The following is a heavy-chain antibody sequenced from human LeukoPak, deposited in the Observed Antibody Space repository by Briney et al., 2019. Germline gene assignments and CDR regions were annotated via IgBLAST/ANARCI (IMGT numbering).Heavy chain of an antibody. CDR1: GGSINSDDYS. CDR2: MYHSGSA. Sequence: SETLSLTCAVSGGSINSDDYSWSWIRQPPGKGLEWIGYMYHSGSAYYNPSLESRVTISVDRSNNQFSLRLNSVTAADTAVYYCARAHRCTGGTCFNWFDPWGQGTLVIVSS. J-gene: IGHJ5*02. D-gene: IGHD2-15*01. V-gene: IGHV4-30-2*01. CDR3: ARAHRCTGGTCFNWFDP.